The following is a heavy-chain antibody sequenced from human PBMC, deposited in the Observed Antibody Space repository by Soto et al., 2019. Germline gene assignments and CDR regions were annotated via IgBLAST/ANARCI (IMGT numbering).Heavy chain of an antibody. CDR3: TRDQTVTIFGVVTQVYGMDV. CDR2: IRSKAYGGTT. Sequence: LRLSCTASGFTFGDYAMSWFRQAPGKGLEWVGFIRSKAYGGTTEYAASAKGRFTISRDDSKSIAYLQMNSLKTEDTAVYYCTRDQTVTIFGVVTQVYGMDVWGQGTTVTVSS. V-gene: IGHV3-49*03. CDR1: GFTFGDYA. D-gene: IGHD3-3*01. J-gene: IGHJ6*02.